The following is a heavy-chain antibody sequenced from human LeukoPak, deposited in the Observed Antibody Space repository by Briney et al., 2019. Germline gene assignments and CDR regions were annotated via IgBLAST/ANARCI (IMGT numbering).Heavy chain of an antibody. Sequence: ASVTVSCKASGYTFTGHYMHWVRQAPGQGLEWMGWINPNSGGTNYAQKFQGRVTMTRDTSISTAYMELSRLRSDDTAVYYCAREWAEYSSSAEIDYWGQGTLVTVSS. D-gene: IGHD6-6*01. J-gene: IGHJ4*02. V-gene: IGHV1-2*02. CDR3: AREWAEYSSSAEIDY. CDR2: INPNSGGT. CDR1: GYTFTGHY.